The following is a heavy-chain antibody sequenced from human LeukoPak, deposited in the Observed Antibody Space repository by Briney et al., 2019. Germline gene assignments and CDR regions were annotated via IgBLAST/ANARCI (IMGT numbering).Heavy chain of an antibody. CDR1: GFTFNSYA. V-gene: IGHV3-33*08. D-gene: IGHD6-19*01. J-gene: IGHJ4*02. CDR2: IWYDGSNK. CDR3: ARDGTGSNSGWYIH. Sequence: GTSLRLSCAASGFTFNSYAVHWVRQAPGKGLEWVAVIWYDGSNKYYADSVKGRFTISRDNSKNTLYLQMNSLRAEDTAVYYCARDGTGSNSGWYIHWGQGALVTVSS.